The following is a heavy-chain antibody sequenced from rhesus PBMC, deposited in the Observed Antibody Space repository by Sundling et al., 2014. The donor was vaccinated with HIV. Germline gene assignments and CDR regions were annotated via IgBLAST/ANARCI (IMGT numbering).Heavy chain of an antibody. D-gene: IGHD6-13*01. CDR3: ASPWNSWSGFDY. CDR1: GGSLSSNY. V-gene: IGHV4-173*01. Sequence: QVQLQESGPGLVKPSETLSLTCAVSGGSLSSNYWSWFRQPPGKELEWIGRISGSGGSTEYNPSLKSRVTISKDTSKNQFSLKLSSVTAADTAVYYCASPWNSWSGFDYWGQGVLVAVSS. J-gene: IGHJ4*01. CDR2: ISGSGGST.